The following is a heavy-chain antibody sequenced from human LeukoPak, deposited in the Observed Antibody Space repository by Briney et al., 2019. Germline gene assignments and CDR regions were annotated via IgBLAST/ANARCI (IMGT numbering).Heavy chain of an antibody. V-gene: IGHV3-23*01. Sequence: GGSLRLSCAASGFTFSSYSMSWVRQAPGKGLEWVSGISGSGGSTYYADSVKGRFTISRDSSKNTVYLQMNSLRAEDTAIYYCAKADGSYKTLIDYWGQGTLATVSS. D-gene: IGHD3-10*01. CDR2: ISGSGGST. J-gene: IGHJ4*02. CDR1: GFTFSSYS. CDR3: AKADGSYKTLIDY.